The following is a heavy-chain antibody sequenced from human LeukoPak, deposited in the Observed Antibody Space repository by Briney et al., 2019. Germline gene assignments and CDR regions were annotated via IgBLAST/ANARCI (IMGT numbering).Heavy chain of an antibody. CDR1: GFTFSSYS. CDR2: ISSSSSYI. J-gene: IGHJ6*02. Sequence: PGGSLRLSCAASGFTFSSYSMNWVRQAPGKGLEWVSSISSSSSYIYYADSVKGRFTISRDNAKNSLYLQMNSLRAEDTAVYYCARDSLGYCSGGSCYFSTGSWDYYYYGMDVWGQGTTVTVSS. D-gene: IGHD2-15*01. CDR3: ARDSLGYCSGGSCYFSTGSWDYYYYGMDV. V-gene: IGHV3-21*01.